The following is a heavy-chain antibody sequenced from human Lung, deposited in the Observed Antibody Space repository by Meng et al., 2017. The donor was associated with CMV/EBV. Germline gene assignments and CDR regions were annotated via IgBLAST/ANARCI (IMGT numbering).Heavy chain of an antibody. J-gene: IGHJ4*02. CDR2: ISAGGSGT. CDR1: GFTFNNCA. CDR3: AKVFSTYYFDY. Sequence: GESMKISCAASGFTFNNCAMRWVRQAPGKGLEWVSAISAGGSGTYYADSVKGRFNISRDNSKNTLFLQMNSLRAEDTGVYYCAKVFSTYYFDYWGQGTLVTFSS. V-gene: IGHV3-23*01. D-gene: IGHD2/OR15-2a*01.